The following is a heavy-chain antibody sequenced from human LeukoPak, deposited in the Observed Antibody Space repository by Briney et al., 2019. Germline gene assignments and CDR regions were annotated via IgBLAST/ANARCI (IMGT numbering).Heavy chain of an antibody. J-gene: IGHJ4*02. Sequence: GASVKVSCKSSGYTFTNYYIHWVRQAPGQGLQWMGWINPNSGDTKYAQNFQGRVTMTRDTSISTAYMELSRLRSDDTAVYYCARDANSGSYGIDYWGQGTLVTVSS. CDR3: ARDANSGSYGIDY. CDR1: GYTFTNYY. V-gene: IGHV1-2*02. CDR2: INPNSGDT. D-gene: IGHD1-26*01.